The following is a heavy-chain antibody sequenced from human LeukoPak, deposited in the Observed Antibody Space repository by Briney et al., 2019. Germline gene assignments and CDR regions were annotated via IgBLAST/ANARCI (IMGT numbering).Heavy chain of an antibody. CDR2: INHSGST. V-gene: IGHV4-34*01. CDR3: ARGYWASIRFDY. J-gene: IGHJ4*02. D-gene: IGHD2-15*01. CDR1: GGSFSGYY. Sequence: SETLSLTCAVYGGSFSGYYWSWISQPPGKGLEWIGEINHSGSTNYNPSLKSRVTISVDTSKNQFSLKLSSVTAADTAVYYCARGYWASIRFDYWGQGTLVTVSS.